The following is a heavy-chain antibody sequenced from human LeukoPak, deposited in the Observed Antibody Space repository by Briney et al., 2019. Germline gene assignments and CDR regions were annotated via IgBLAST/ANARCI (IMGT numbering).Heavy chain of an antibody. D-gene: IGHD3-22*01. J-gene: IGHJ5*02. CDR1: GGSISSYY. V-gene: IGHV4-59*08. Sequence: SETLSLTCTVSGGSISSYYWSWIRQPPGTGLEWIGYVYDSGSTNYNPSLKSRVTISVDTSKNQFPLKLSSVTAADTALYYCARTYYYDSGGFLNHWFDPWGQGTLVTVSS. CDR3: ARTYYYDSGGFLNHWFDP. CDR2: VYDSGST.